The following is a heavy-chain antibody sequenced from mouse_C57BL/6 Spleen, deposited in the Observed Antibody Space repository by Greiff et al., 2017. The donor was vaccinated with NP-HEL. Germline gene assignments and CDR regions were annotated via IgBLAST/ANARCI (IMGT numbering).Heavy chain of an antibody. D-gene: IGHD1-1*01. CDR2: IFPGSGST. CDR3: ARSRGGFYFIDY. J-gene: IGHJ2*01. V-gene: IGHV1-75*01. Sequence: VQLVESGPELVKPGASVKISCKASGYTFTDYYINWVKQRPGQGLEWIGWIFPGSGSTYYNEKFKGKATLTVDKSSSTAYMLLSSLTSEDSAVYFWARSRGGFYFIDYWGQGTTLTVSS. CDR1: GYTFTDYY.